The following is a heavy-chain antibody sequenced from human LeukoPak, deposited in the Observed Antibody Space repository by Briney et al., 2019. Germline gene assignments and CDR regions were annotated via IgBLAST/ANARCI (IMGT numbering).Heavy chain of an antibody. CDR3: ARFGYYYDSSGYYEKYYFDY. CDR1: GYSISSGYY. V-gene: IGHV4-38-2*01. CDR2: IYHSGST. Sequence: SETLSLTCAVSGYSISSGYYWGWIRQPPGKGLEWIGIIYHSGSTYYNLSLKSRVTISVDTSTNEFSLKLRSVTAADTAVYFCARFGYYYDSSGYYEKYYFDYWGQGTLVTVSS. J-gene: IGHJ4*02. D-gene: IGHD3-22*01.